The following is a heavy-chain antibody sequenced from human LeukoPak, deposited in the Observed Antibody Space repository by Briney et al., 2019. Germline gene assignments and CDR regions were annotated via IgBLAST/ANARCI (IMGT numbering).Heavy chain of an antibody. D-gene: IGHD6-13*01. Sequence: PSENLSRTSAVYGGSLSRYSVKMFGQAPGKGQKGIGEINHSGSTNYTSSLKSRVTISVVTSKNQFSLELSSVTAADTAVYYCARVDISRWSVDYWGQGTRVTVSS. J-gene: IGHJ4*02. V-gene: IGHV4-34*01. CDR1: GGSLSRYS. CDR3: ARVDISRWSVDY. CDR2: INHSGST.